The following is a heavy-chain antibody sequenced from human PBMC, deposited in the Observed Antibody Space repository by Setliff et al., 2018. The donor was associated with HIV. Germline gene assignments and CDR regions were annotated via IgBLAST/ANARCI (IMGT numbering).Heavy chain of an antibody. CDR1: GGSMSSYY. J-gene: IGHJ6*03. D-gene: IGHD1-1*01. V-gene: IGHV4-59*08. CDR3: VRTYNDLENYYHHYYYMDV. CDR2: IYYSGST. Sequence: SETLSLTCTASGGSMSSYYWSWIRQPPGKGLEWIGYIYYSGSTNYNPSLKSRVTISVDTSKNQFSLKLRSVTAADTAVYYCVRTYNDLENYYHHYYYMDVWGKATTVTVSS.